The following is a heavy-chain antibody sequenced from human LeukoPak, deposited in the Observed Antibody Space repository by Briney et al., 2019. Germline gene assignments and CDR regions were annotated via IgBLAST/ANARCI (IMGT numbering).Heavy chain of an antibody. V-gene: IGHV3-23*01. J-gene: IGHJ4*02. Sequence: GGSLRLSCAASGFTFSSYAMSWVRQAPGKGLEWVSVISGGGGTTYYADSMKGRFSISRDISKSTLNLRMDSLRAEDTAVYYCARAEVGTAYFDSWGQGILVTVSS. D-gene: IGHD1-7*01. CDR2: ISGGGGTT. CDR3: ARAEVGTAYFDS. CDR1: GFTFSSYA.